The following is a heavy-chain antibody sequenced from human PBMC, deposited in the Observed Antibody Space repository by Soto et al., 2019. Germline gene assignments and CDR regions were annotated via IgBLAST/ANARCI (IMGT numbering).Heavy chain of an antibody. CDR2: IYPGDSDT. CDR1: GYSFTTYW. J-gene: IGHJ3*01. D-gene: IGHD5-12*01. V-gene: IGHV5-51*01. Sequence: PGESLKISCQGSGYSFTTYWIAWVRQMPGKGLEWMGIIYPGDSDTRYSPSFQGQVTMSADKSISTAYLQWSSLKASDTAIYYCAIILKGDGYKGPLDSWGQGTMVTVS. CDR3: AIILKGDGYKGPLDS.